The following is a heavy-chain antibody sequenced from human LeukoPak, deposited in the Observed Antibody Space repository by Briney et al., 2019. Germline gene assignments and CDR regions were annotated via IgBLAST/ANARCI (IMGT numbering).Heavy chain of an antibody. CDR2: FSNSGTT. CDR3: ARGSNWGDY. CDR1: GGSISGYY. V-gene: IGHV4-59*12. Sequence: SETLSLTCTVSGGSISGYYWSWIRQPPGKGLEWIGYFSNSGTTNQNPSLKSRVTMSVDTSKSQSSLKLSSVTAADTAVYYCARGSNWGDYWGQGALVTVSS. J-gene: IGHJ4*02. D-gene: IGHD7-27*01.